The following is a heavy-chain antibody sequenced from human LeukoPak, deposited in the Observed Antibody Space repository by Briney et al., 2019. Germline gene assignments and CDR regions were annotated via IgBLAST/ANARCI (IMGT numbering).Heavy chain of an antibody. J-gene: IGHJ4*02. CDR1: GGSFSGYY. CDR3: ARILQLVYYFDY. D-gene: IGHD6-13*01. Sequence: SETLSLTCAVYGGSFSGYYWSWIRQPPGKGLEWIGEINHSGSTNYNPSLKSRVTISVDTSKNQFSLKLSPVTAADTAVYYCARILQLVYYFDYWGQGTLVTVSS. CDR2: INHSGST. V-gene: IGHV4-34*01.